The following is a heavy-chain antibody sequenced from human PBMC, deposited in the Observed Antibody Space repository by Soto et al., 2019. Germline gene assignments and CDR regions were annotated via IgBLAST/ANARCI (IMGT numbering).Heavy chain of an antibody. CDR3: ARHFQPCSSSDAFDI. CDR2: IYYSGST. Sequence: QLQLQESGPGLVKPSETLSLTCTVSGGSISSSGYYWGWIRQPPGKGLEWIGSIYYSGSTYYNPSLKSRVTISVDTSKNQCCLKLSSVTAADTAVYYCARHFQPCSSSDAFDIWGQGTMVTVSS. CDR1: GGSISSSGYY. J-gene: IGHJ3*02. V-gene: IGHV4-39*01. D-gene: IGHD6-6*01.